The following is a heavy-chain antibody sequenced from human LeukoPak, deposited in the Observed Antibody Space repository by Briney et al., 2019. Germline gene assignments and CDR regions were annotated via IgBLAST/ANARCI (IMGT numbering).Heavy chain of an antibody. CDR1: GYTFTGYY. CDR2: MNPKSGGT. J-gene: IGHJ4*02. Sequence: ASVKVSCKASGYTFTGYYVHWVRQAPGQGLEWMGWMNPKSGGTNYAQKFQGRVTMTRDTSISTAYMELSRLRSDDTAVYYCARGYCSGGSCEKVYWGQGTLVTVSS. D-gene: IGHD2-15*01. CDR3: ARGYCSGGSCEKVY. V-gene: IGHV1-2*02.